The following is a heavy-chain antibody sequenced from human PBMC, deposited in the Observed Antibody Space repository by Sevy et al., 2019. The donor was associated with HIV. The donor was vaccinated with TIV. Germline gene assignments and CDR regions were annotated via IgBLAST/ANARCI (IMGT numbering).Heavy chain of an antibody. CDR3: AKGREQGYYYGMDV. Sequence: GGSLRLSCAASGFTFSSYGMHWVRQAPGKGLEWVAFIRYDGNNKYYTGSVKGRFTISRGNSKNTLYLQMNSLRAEDTAVYYCAKGREQGYYYGMDVWGQGTTVTVSS. CDR1: GFTFSSYG. V-gene: IGHV3-30*02. CDR2: IRYDGNNK. J-gene: IGHJ6*02. D-gene: IGHD1-26*01.